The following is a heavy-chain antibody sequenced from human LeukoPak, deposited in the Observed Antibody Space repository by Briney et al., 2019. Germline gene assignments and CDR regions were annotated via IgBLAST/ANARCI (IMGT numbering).Heavy chain of an antibody. V-gene: IGHV4-34*01. J-gene: IGHJ5*02. CDR1: GGSFSGYY. Sequence: SETLSLTCAVYGGSFSGYYWSWIRQPPGKGLEWIGEINHSGSTNYNPSLKSRATISVDTSKNQFSLKLSSMTAADTAVYYCARQDLAARIWFDPWGQGTLVTVSS. CDR3: ARQDLAARIWFDP. CDR2: INHSGST. D-gene: IGHD6-6*01.